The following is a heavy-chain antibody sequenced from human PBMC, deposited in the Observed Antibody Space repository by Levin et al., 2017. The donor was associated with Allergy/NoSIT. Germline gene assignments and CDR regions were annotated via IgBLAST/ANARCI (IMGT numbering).Heavy chain of an antibody. Sequence: ASVKVSCKASGYIFIDYYLHWVRQAPGQGLEWMGWINPKSGDTNSAEKFQGRVTLTRDTSLSTAYLELSRLTSDDSAVYFCARGGRIRRQLIQGAFRMWGQGTMVTVSS. CDR1: GYIFIDYY. V-gene: IGHV1-2*02. CDR2: INPKSGDT. J-gene: IGHJ3*02. CDR3: ARGGRIRRQLIQGAFRM. D-gene: IGHD3-16*01.